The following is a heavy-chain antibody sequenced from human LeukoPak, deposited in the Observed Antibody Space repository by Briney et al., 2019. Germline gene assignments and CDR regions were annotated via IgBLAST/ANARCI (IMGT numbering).Heavy chain of an antibody. D-gene: IGHD1-26*01. CDR1: GFTFSSYA. CDR2: ISYDGSNK. J-gene: IGHJ4*02. CDR3: ARDPSRVGARPFDY. V-gene: IGHV3-30-3*01. Sequence: GGSLRLSCAASGFTFSSYAMHWVRQAPGKGLEWVAVISYDGSNKYYADSVKGRFTISRDNSKNTLYLQMNSLRAEDTAVYYCARDPSRVGARPFDYWGLGTLVTVSS.